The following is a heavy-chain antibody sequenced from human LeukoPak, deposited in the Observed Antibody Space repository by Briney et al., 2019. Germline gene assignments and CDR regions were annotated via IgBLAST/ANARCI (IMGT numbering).Heavy chain of an antibody. D-gene: IGHD6-19*01. CDR1: GFTFISYS. Sequence: GGSLRLSCAASGFTFISYSMNWVRQAPGKGLEWVAVIWYDGSNKYYADSVKGRFTISRDNSKNTLYLQMNSLRAEDTAVYYCARDRSKRGWSDWFDPWGQGTLVTVSS. J-gene: IGHJ5*02. V-gene: IGHV3-33*08. CDR2: IWYDGSNK. CDR3: ARDRSKRGWSDWFDP.